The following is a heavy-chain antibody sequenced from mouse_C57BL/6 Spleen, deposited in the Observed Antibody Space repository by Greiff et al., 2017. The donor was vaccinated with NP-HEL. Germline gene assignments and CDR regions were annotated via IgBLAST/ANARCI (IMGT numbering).Heavy chain of an antibody. Sequence: QVQLQQSGPELVKPGASVKISCKASGYAFSSSWMNWVKQRPGKGLEWIGRIYPGDGDTNYNGKFKGKATLTADKSSSTAYMQLSSLTSEDSAVYFCAREGYGYDDGFAYWGQGTLVTVSA. CDR2: IYPGDGDT. D-gene: IGHD2-2*01. V-gene: IGHV1-82*01. CDR3: AREGYGYDDGFAY. J-gene: IGHJ3*01. CDR1: GYAFSSSW.